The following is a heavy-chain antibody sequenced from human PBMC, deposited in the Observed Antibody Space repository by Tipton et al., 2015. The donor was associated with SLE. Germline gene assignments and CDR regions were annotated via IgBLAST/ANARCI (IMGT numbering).Heavy chain of an antibody. CDR2: IYYSGST. CDR1: GGSVSSGSYY. D-gene: IGHD3-3*01. Sequence: TLSLTCTVSGGSVSSGSYYWSWIRQPPGKGLEWIGYIYYSGSTNYNPSLKSRVTISVGTSKNQFSLKLSSVTAADTAVYYCARDLITISAFDYWGQGTLVTVSS. CDR3: ARDLITISAFDY. V-gene: IGHV4-61*01. J-gene: IGHJ4*02.